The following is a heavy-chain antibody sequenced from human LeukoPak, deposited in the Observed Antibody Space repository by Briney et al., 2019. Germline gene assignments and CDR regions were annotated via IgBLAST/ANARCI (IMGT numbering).Heavy chain of an antibody. CDR1: ELSFNIYD. D-gene: IGHD3-3*01. J-gene: IGHJ4*02. CDR2: IRYDENNK. CDR3: ASLSHYYDFWSGIDY. Sequence: PGGSLRLSCAASELSFNIYDMHWVRQAPGKGLEWVAFIRYDENNKYYADSVKGRFTISRDNAKNSLYLQMNSLRAEDTAVYYCASLSHYYDFWSGIDYWGQGTLVTVSS. V-gene: IGHV3-30*02.